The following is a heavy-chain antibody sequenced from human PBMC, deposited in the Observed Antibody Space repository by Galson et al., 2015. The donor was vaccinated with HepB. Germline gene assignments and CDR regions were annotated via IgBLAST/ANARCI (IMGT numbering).Heavy chain of an antibody. D-gene: IGHD4-23*01. Sequence: SLRLSCAASGFTFDDYTMHWVRQAPGKGLEWVSLISWDGGSTYYADSVKGRFTISRDNSKNTLYLQMNSLRAEDTAVYYCAKCLTATVETCFVADYWGQGTLVTVSS. CDR1: GFTFDDYT. CDR3: AKCLTATVETCFVADY. CDR2: ISWDGGST. J-gene: IGHJ4*02. V-gene: IGHV3-43*01.